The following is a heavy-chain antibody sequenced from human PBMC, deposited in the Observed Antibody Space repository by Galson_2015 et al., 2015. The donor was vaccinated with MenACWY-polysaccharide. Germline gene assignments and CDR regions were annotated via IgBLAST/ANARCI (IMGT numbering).Heavy chain of an antibody. CDR2: IHHTENT. CDR1: GGSISSSDW. CDR3: ASRDRRTGSPY. Sequence: ETLSLTCAVSGGSISSSDWWSWVRQPPGEGLEWIGEIHHTENTNYNSSLKSRVSVSVDKSKNQFSLKLSSVTVADTAVYYCASRDRRTGSPYWGQGILVTVSS. J-gene: IGHJ4*02. V-gene: IGHV4-4*02. D-gene: IGHD3-9*01.